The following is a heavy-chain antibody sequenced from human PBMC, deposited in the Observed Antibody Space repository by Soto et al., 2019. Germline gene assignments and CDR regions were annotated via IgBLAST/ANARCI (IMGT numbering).Heavy chain of an antibody. V-gene: IGHV6-1*01. CDR2: TYYRSKWYN. D-gene: IGHD3-10*01. CDR1: GDSVSSNSAA. Sequence: SQTLSLTCAISGDSVSSNSAAWNWIRQSPSRGLEWLGRTYYRSKWYNDYAVSVKSRITINPDTSKNQFSLQLNSVTPEDTAVYYCARASITMVRGVIRSEYYYYGMDVWGQGTTVTVSS. CDR3: ARASITMVRGVIRSEYYYYGMDV. J-gene: IGHJ6*02.